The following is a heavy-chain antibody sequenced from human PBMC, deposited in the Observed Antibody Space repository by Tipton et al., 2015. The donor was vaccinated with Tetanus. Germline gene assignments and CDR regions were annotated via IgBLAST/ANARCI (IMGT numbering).Heavy chain of an antibody. CDR2: INHSGSP. Sequence: TLSLTCTVYGGSFSGYYWSWIRQPPGKGLEWIGEINHSGSPNYNPSLKSRVTISVDTSKNQFSLKLSSVTAADTAVYYCARSTAGIGKSSIAARAFDYWGQGTLVTVSS. J-gene: IGHJ4*02. CDR1: GGSFSGYY. D-gene: IGHD6-6*01. CDR3: ARSTAGIGKSSIAARAFDY. V-gene: IGHV4-34*01.